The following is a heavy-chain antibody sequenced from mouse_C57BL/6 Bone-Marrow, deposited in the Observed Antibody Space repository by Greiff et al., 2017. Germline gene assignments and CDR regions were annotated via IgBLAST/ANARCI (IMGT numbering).Heavy chain of an antibody. D-gene: IGHD1-1*01. J-gene: IGHJ1*03. CDR3: AREDYGSSYVWYFDV. CDR2: IYPGSGST. CDR1: GYTFTSYW. V-gene: IGHV1-55*01. Sequence: VQLQQSGAELVKPGASVKMSCKASGYTFTSYWITWVKQRPGQGLEWIGDIYPGSGSTNYNEKFKSKATLTVDTSSSTAYMQLSSLTSEDSAVXYCAREDYGSSYVWYFDVWGTGTTVTVSS.